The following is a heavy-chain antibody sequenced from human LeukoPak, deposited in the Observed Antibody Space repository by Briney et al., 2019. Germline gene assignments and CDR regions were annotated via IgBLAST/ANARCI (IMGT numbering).Heavy chain of an antibody. Sequence: GGSLRLSCAASGFTVSSNYMSWVRQPAGKGLEWVSVLYSGGATFYADSVRGRFTISRDTSKNTLYLQMNDLRADDTAVYYCTKLKGWYGEGFFDYWGQGTLVTVSS. D-gene: IGHD6-19*01. J-gene: IGHJ4*02. V-gene: IGHV3-53*01. CDR3: TKLKGWYGEGFFDY. CDR2: LYSGGAT. CDR1: GFTVSSNY.